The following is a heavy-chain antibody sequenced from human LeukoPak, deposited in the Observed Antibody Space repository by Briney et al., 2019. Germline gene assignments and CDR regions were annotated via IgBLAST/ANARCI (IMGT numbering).Heavy chain of an antibody. J-gene: IGHJ6*02. D-gene: IGHD2-15*01. CDR3: ARDRSGGFYYGMDV. CDR1: GFTFSSHG. V-gene: IGHV3-33*01. Sequence: PGRSLRLSCTASGFTFSSHGMHWVRQAPGKGLEWVAIVWFDGSNKYYADSVKGRFTISRDNSKNTLYLQMNSLRAEDTALYCCARDRSGGFYYGMDVWGQGTTVTVSS. CDR2: VWFDGSNK.